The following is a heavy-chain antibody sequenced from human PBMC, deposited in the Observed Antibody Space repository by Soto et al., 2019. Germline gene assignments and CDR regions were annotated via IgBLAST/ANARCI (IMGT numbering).Heavy chain of an antibody. CDR1: GGPFSSYT. D-gene: IGHD6-13*01. CDR2: IIPLFGTT. Sequence: QVQLVQSGAEVKKPGSSVKVSCKVSGGPFSSYTLSWVPQAPGQGPEWMGEIIPLFGTTNYVQGFQGRLTIAADVSTNTAYMELSSLRSEDTALYYCVRDSIAASGFDSWGQGTLVTVS. J-gene: IGHJ4*02. V-gene: IGHV1-69*12. CDR3: VRDSIAASGFDS.